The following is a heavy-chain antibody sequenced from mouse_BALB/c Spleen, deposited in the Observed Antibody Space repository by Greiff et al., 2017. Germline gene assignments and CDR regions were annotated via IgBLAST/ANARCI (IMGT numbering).Heavy chain of an antibody. CDR2: ISTYYGDA. CDR3: ARRYDYAMDY. CDR1: GYTFTDYA. J-gene: IGHJ4*01. Sequence: QVQLKQSGAELVRPGVSVKISCKGSGYTFTDYAMHWVKQSHAKSLEWIGVISTYYGDASYNQKFKGKATMTVDKSSSTAYMELARLTSEDSAIYYCARRYDYAMDYWGQGTSVTVSS. V-gene: IGHV1S137*01. D-gene: IGHD2-14*01.